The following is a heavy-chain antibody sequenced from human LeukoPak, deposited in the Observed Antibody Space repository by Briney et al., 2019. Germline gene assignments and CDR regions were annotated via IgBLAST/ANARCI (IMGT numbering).Heavy chain of an antibody. Sequence: QPGGSLRLSCAASGFTFSSYAMHWVRQAPGKGLEWVAVISYDGSNKYYADSVKGRFTISRDNFKNTLYLQMNSLRAEDTAVYYCARDFDYSLDYWGQGTLVTVSS. CDR1: GFTFSSYA. J-gene: IGHJ4*02. D-gene: IGHD4-11*01. CDR2: ISYDGSNK. V-gene: IGHV3-30-3*01. CDR3: ARDFDYSLDY.